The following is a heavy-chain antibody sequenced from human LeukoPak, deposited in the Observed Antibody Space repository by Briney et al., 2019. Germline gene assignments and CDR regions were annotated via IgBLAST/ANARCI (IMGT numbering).Heavy chain of an antibody. V-gene: IGHV3-21*01. Sequence: GGSLRLSCAASGFTFSSYRMSWVRQAPGTGLEWVSSISSSSSYIYYADSVKGRFTISRDNAKDSQYLQMKRLRAEDTAVYYCARDPWTNSDYDGFDYWGQGTLVTVSS. CDR1: GFTFSSYR. D-gene: IGHD5-12*01. J-gene: IGHJ4*02. CDR3: ARDPWTNSDYDGFDY. CDR2: ISSSSSYI.